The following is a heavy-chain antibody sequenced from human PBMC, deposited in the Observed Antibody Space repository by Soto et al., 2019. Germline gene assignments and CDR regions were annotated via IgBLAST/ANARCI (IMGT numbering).Heavy chain of an antibody. CDR2: ISYDGSNK. J-gene: IGHJ3*02. V-gene: IGHV3-30*18. D-gene: IGHD6-19*01. Sequence: GGSLRLSCAASGFTFSHYGMHWVRQAPGKGLEWVAVISYDGSNKYYADSVKGRFTISRDNSKNTLYLQMNSLRAEDTAVYYCAKDKAQWRAGGFDSWGQGPLVPVSS. CDR3: AKDKAQWRAGGFDS. CDR1: GFTFSHYG.